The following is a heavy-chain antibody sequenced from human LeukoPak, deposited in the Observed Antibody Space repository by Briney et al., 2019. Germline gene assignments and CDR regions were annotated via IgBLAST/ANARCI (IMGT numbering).Heavy chain of an antibody. CDR3: ARDGQWRTSEYFQD. J-gene: IGHJ1*01. CDR1: GFTFSSYS. V-gene: IGHV3-48*04. CDR2: ISSSSSTI. Sequence: PGGSLRLSCAASGFTFSSYSMNWVRQAPGKGLEWVSYISSSSSTIYYADSVKGRFTISRDNAKNSLYLQLNSLRAEDTAVYYCARDGQWRTSEYFQDWGQGTLVTVSS. D-gene: IGHD6-19*01.